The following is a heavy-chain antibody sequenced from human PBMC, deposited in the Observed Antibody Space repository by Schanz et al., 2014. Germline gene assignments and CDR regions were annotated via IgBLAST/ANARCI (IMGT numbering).Heavy chain of an antibody. CDR1: GYTFTGYY. J-gene: IGHJ4*02. CDR2: INPLNGGT. V-gene: IGHV1-2*02. CDR3: ARDKSEHHLLFFDF. Sequence: QVQLVQSGAEVKKPGASVKVSCQTSGYTFTGYYLHWVRQIPTQGLEWVGWINPLNGGTNYAQKFQGRVSMTRDTSINTAYMELSSLTSADTAIYFCARDKSEHHLLFFDFGGQGALVTVSP.